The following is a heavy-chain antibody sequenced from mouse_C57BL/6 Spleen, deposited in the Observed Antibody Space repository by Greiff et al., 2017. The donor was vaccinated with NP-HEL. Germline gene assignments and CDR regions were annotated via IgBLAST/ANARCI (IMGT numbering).Heavy chain of an antibody. CDR2: SRNKANDYKT. CDR1: GFTFSDSY. V-gene: IGHV7-1*01. CDR3: AREDDYYAMDY. Sequence: EVQGVESGGGLVQSGRSLRLSCATSGFTFSDSYMEWVRQAPGKGLEWIAASRNKANDYKTEYSASVKGRFIVSRDTSQSILYLQMNALRAEDTAIYYCAREDDYYAMDYWGQGTSVTVSS. J-gene: IGHJ4*01.